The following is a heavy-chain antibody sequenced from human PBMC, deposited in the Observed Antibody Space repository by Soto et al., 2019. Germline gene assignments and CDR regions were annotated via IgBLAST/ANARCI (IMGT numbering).Heavy chain of an antibody. J-gene: IGHJ5*02. D-gene: IGHD6-19*01. Sequence: QVRLVESGGGVVQPGRSLRLSCTASGFSFWFRQPPGKGLEGGAVISHDGINKHYADSVKGRVTVSRDNSNHSLDLQLNSLRGEDTAMYYCARDMYSSDYFVKWFEPWGQGTLVTVSS. CDR2: ISHDGINK. CDR3: ARDMYSSDYFVKWFEP. V-gene: IGHV3-30-3*01. CDR1: GFSF.